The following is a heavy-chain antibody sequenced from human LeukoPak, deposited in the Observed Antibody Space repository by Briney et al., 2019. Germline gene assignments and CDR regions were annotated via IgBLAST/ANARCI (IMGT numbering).Heavy chain of an antibody. CDR3: ALYSGYDYGDY. CDR1: GGTFSSYA. J-gene: IGHJ4*02. CDR2: IIPIFGTA. Sequence: SVKVSCKASGGTFSSYAISWVRQAPGQGLEWMGRIIPIFGTANYAQKFQGRVTITTDESTSTAYMELSSLRPEDTAVYYCALYSGYDYGDYWGQGTLVTVSS. D-gene: IGHD5-12*01. V-gene: IGHV1-69*05.